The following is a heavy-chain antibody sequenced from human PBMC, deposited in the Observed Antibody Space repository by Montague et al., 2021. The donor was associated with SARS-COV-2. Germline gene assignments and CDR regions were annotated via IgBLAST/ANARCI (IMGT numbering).Heavy chain of an antibody. D-gene: IGHD3-10*01. Sequence: TLSLTCTISGDFVSSDGYYWGWIRQPPGKGLEWIGDIYYSGSTXYNPSLKSRVTISVDTSKNQFSLKLSSVTAADTVVYYCAREVMGSVNYYQAIKYGLDAWGQGTPVTVSS. CDR1: GDFVSSDGYY. V-gene: IGHV4-31*03. J-gene: IGHJ6*02. CDR2: IYYSGST. CDR3: AREVMGSVNYYQAIKYGLDA.